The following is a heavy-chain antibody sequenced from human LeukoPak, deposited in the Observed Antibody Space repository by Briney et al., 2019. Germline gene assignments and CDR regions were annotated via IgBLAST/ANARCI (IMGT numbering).Heavy chain of an antibody. Sequence: SQTLSLTCTVSGGSVSSGDYYWSWIRPPPGKGLEWIGYIYYSGSTYYNPSLKSRVTISVDTSKNQFSLKLSSVTAADTAVYYCASVASSWPNYYYYYGMDVWGQGTTVTVSS. V-gene: IGHV4-30-4*01. CDR1: GGSVSSGDYY. CDR2: IYYSGST. J-gene: IGHJ6*02. CDR3: ASVASSWPNYYYYYGMDV. D-gene: IGHD6-13*01.